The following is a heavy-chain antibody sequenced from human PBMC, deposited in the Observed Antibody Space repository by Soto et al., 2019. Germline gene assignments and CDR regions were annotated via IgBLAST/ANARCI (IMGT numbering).Heavy chain of an antibody. D-gene: IGHD3-3*01. CDR2: IRSKANSYAT. V-gene: IGHV3-73*01. J-gene: IGHJ6*02. Sequence: PGGSLRLSCAASVFTFSGSAMHWVRQASGKGLEWVGRIRSKANSYATAYAASVKGRFTISRDDSKNTAYLQMNSLKTEDTAVYYCTRHDSNYDFWSGSPPRYGMDVWGQGTTVTVSS. CDR1: VFTFSGSA. CDR3: TRHDSNYDFWSGSPPRYGMDV.